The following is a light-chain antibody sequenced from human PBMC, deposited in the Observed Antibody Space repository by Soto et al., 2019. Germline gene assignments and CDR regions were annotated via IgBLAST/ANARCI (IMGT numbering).Light chain of an antibody. CDR3: SAYTTTSTLI. CDR2: EVN. J-gene: IGLJ1*01. CDR1: SSDVGGYDY. V-gene: IGLV2-14*01. Sequence: QSVLTQPASVSGSPGQSVTISCTGTSSDVGGYDYVSWYQQHPGTAPKLMLYEVNNRPSGVSNRSSGSKSGNTASLIISGLHSEDEADYYCSAYTTTSTLIFGTGTKVTVL.